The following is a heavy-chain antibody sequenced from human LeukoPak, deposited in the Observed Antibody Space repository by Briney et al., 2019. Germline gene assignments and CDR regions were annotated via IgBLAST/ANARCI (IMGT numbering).Heavy chain of an antibody. D-gene: IGHD3-22*01. CDR1: GGTFSSYA. V-gene: IGHV1-69*04. CDR3: ARADPDSSGYYRDY. Sequence: ASVKVYCKASGGTFSSYAISWVRQAPGQGLEWMGRIIPILGIANYAQKFQGRVTITADKSTSTAYMELSSLRSEDTAVYYCARADPDSSGYYRDYWGQGTLVTVSS. CDR2: IIPILGIA. J-gene: IGHJ4*02.